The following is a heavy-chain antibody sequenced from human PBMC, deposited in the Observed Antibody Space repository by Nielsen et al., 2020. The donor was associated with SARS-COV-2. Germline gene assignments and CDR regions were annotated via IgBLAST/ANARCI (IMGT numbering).Heavy chain of an antibody. CDR3: ARDRTYGDYEVGDY. Sequence: GSLKISCAASGFTFSSYAMHWVRQAPGKGLEWVAVIWYDGSNKYYADSVKGRFTISRDNSKNTLYLQMNSLRAEDTAVYYCARDRTYGDYEVGDYWGQGTLVTVSS. D-gene: IGHD4-17*01. CDR2: IWYDGSNK. J-gene: IGHJ4*02. CDR1: GFTFSSYA. V-gene: IGHV3-33*08.